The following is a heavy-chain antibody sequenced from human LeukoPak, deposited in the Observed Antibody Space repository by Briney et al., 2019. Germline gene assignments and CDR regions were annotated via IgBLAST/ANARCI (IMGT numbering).Heavy chain of an antibody. J-gene: IGHJ4*02. CDR1: GFTFSDYY. D-gene: IGHD4-11*01. V-gene: IGHV3-11*01. CDR2: ISSSGSTI. CDR3: ARFTDGTVHLDY. Sequence: PAGSLRLSCAASGFTFSDYYMSWIRQAPGKGLEWVSYISSSGSTIYYADSVKGRFTISRHNAKNSLYLQMNSLRAEDTAVYYCARFTDGTVHLDYWGQGTLVTVSS.